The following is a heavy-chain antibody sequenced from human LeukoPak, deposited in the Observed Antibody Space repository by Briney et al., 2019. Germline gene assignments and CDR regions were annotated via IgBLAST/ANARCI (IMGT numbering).Heavy chain of an antibody. J-gene: IGHJ4*02. CDR1: GFTFSSYV. V-gene: IGHV3-48*04. CDR2: ISSGSDTI. CDR3: ARDHGGYYYRLGDY. D-gene: IGHD3-22*01. Sequence: PGGSLGLSCAASGFTFSSYVMTWVRKAPGKGLEWVSYISSGSDTIYYADSVKGRFTISRDNAKNSLYLQMYSLRAEDTAVYYCARDHGGYYYRLGDYWGQGTLVTVSS.